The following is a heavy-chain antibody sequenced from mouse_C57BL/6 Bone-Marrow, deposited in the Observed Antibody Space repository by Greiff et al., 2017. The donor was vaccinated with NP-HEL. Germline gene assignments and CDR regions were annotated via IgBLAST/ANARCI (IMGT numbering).Heavy chain of an antibody. V-gene: IGHV1-19*01. CDR3: ARSAYYSNYQFAY. D-gene: IGHD2-5*01. CDR2: INPYNGGP. CDR1: GYTFTDYY. J-gene: IGHJ3*01. Sequence: EVQLKESGPVLVKPGASVKMSCKASGYTFTDYYMNWVKQSHGKSLEWIGVINPYNGGPSYNQKFKGKATLTVDKSSSTAYMELNSLTSEDSAVYYCARSAYYSNYQFAYWGQGTLVTVSA.